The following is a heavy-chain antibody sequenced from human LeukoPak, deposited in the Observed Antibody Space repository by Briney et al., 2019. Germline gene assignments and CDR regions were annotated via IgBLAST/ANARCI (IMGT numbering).Heavy chain of an antibody. CDR3: ARHIPTYYYDSSGYYPKKEYNWFDP. CDR1: GGSISSSSYS. D-gene: IGHD3-22*01. V-gene: IGHV4-39*01. J-gene: IGHJ5*02. Sequence: SETLSLTCTVSGGSISSSSYSWGWIRQPPGKGLEWIGSIYYSGSTYYNPSLKSRVTISVDTSKNQFSLKLSSVTAADTAVYYCARHIPTYYYDSSGYYPKKEYNWFDPWGQGTLVTVSS. CDR2: IYYSGST.